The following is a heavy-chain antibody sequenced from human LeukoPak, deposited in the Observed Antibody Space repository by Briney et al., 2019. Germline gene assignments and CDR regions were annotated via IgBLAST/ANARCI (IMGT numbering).Heavy chain of an antibody. J-gene: IGHJ6*02. CDR1: GFSFSDYY. D-gene: IGHD3-16*01. CDR2: INWSGGRT. Sequence: GGSLRLSCAASGFSFSDYYMSWIRQAPGKGLEWVSGINWSGGRTGYADSVKGRHNTSRDNAKNSLYLQMNSLRAEDTALYYCARDGGLYGMDVWGRGTTVTVSS. CDR3: ARDGGLYGMDV. V-gene: IGHV3-20*04.